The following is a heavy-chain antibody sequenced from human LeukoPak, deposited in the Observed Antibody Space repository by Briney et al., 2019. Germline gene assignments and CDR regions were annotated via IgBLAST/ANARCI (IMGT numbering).Heavy chain of an antibody. CDR2: ISSSGSTI. CDR3: AELGITMIGGV. J-gene: IGHJ6*04. D-gene: IGHD3-10*02. CDR1: GSTSSSYK. V-gene: IGHV3-48*03. Sequence: GAPLSLFCASAGSTSSSYKMYWVRQAAGKGQEWVSYISSSGSTIYYADSVKGRFTISRDNAKNSLYLQMNSLRAEDTAVDYCAELGITMIGGVWGKGTTGTISS.